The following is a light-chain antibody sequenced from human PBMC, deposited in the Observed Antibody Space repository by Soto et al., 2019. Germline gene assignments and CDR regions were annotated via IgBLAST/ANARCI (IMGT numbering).Light chain of an antibody. CDR1: QSVSSN. CDR2: GAS. J-gene: IGKJ1*01. Sequence: KVTKQSLDTLSESPGGRETISCRASQSVSSNSAWYHQKPGQAPRLLIYGASTRATRIPARFSGSGSGTDFTLTGRSLQSEDFAGYYCQQYNNWPPWTFGQGNKGDIK. CDR3: QQYNNWPPWT. V-gene: IGKV3-15*01.